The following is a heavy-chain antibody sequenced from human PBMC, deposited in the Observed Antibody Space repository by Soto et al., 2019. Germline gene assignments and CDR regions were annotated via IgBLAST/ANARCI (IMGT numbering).Heavy chain of an antibody. V-gene: IGHV3-66*01. CDR1: GFTVSSNY. J-gene: IGHJ6*03. CDR3: ARDKAAARFYYYMDV. D-gene: IGHD6-13*01. CDR2: IYSGGST. Sequence: GALRLSCAASGFTVSSNYMSWVRQAPGKGLEWVSVIYSGGSTYYADSVKGRFTISRDNSKNTLYLQMNSLRAEDTAVYYCARDKAAARFYYYMDVWGKGTTVTVSS.